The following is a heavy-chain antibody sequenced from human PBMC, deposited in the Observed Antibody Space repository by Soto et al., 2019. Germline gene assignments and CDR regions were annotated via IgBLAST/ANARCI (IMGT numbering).Heavy chain of an antibody. D-gene: IGHD4-17*01. J-gene: IGHJ4*02. CDR1: GGSISSGGYY. CDR2: IYYSGST. Sequence: PSETLSLTCTVSGGSISSGGYYWSWIRQHPGKGLEWIGYIYYSGSTYYNPSLKSRVTISVDTSKNQFSLKLSSVTAADTAVYYCARVFDDYGDHYFDYWGQGTLVTVSS. CDR3: ARVFDDYGDHYFDY. V-gene: IGHV4-31*03.